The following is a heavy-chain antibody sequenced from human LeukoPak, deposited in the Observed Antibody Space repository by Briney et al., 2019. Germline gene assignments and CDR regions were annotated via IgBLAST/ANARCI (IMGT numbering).Heavy chain of an antibody. D-gene: IGHD3-3*01. Sequence: ASVKVSCKASGYTFTDYYMHWVRQAPGHGLEWMGWINPDSGGTNYAQKFQGRVTMTRDASISTAYMELSRLRSDDTAVYYCARNGRSGVAHDYWGQGTLVTVSS. CDR2: INPDSGGT. CDR1: GYTFTDYY. V-gene: IGHV1-2*02. J-gene: IGHJ4*02. CDR3: ARNGRSGVAHDY.